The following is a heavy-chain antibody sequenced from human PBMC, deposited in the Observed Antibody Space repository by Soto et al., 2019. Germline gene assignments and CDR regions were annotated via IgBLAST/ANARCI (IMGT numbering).Heavy chain of an antibody. J-gene: IGHJ4*02. CDR1: GYTFSNYG. CDR3: ASRSGQLPYYFDY. Sequence: GASVKVSCKASGYTFSNYGISWLRQAPGQGLEWMGWISAYNRNTDYAQKLQGRLTITTDTSTSTAYMELRSLRSDDTAVCYCASRSGQLPYYFDYWGQGTLVTVSS. D-gene: IGHD6-6*01. V-gene: IGHV1-18*01. CDR2: ISAYNRNT.